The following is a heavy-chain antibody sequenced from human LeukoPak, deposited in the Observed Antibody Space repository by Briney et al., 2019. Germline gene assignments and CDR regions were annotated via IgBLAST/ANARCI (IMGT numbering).Heavy chain of an antibody. V-gene: IGHV3-30*18. J-gene: IGHJ4*02. CDR1: GFTFSSYG. Sequence: SGGSLRLSCAASGFTFSSYGMHWVRQAPGKGLEWVAVISYDGSNKYYADSVKGRFTISRDNSKNTLYLQMNSLRAEDTAVYYCAKVSGLRFLEWSLDYWGQGTLVTVSS. D-gene: IGHD3-3*01. CDR3: AKVSGLRFLEWSLDY. CDR2: ISYDGSNK.